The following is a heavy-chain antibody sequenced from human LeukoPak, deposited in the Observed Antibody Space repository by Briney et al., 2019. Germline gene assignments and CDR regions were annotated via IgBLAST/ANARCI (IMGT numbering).Heavy chain of an antibody. Sequence: PGGSLRLSCAASGVTFSGYSMNWVRQAPGKGLEWVSAITATSLHIYYADSVKGRFTISRDNSKNTLYLQMNSLRADDTAVYYCASGYSNGYYFEYWGQGTLVTVSS. CDR3: ASGYSNGYYFEY. CDR2: ITATSLHI. CDR1: GVTFSGYS. D-gene: IGHD4-11*01. J-gene: IGHJ4*02. V-gene: IGHV3-21*04.